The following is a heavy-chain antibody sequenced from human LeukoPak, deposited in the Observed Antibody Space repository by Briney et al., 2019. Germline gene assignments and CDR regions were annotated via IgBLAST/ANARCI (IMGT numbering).Heavy chain of an antibody. V-gene: IGHV4-34*01. Sequence: SETLSLTCAVYGGSFSGYYWSWIRQPPGKGLEWIGEINHSGSTNYNPSLKSRVTISVDTSKNQFSLKLSSVTAADTAVYYCARDDVSAYGYYYYYGMDVWGQGTTVTVSS. CDR1: GGSFSGYY. D-gene: IGHD2-8*01. CDR3: ARDDVSAYGYYYYYGMDV. J-gene: IGHJ6*02. CDR2: INHSGST.